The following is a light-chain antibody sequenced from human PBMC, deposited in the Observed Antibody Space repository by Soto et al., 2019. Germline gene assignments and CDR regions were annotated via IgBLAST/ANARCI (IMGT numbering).Light chain of an antibody. J-gene: IGKJ4*01. CDR3: QQSHSAPLT. CDR2: AAS. CDR1: QSISSH. V-gene: IGKV1-39*01. Sequence: QMTQSPSSLFASVGDRVTITCRASQSISSHLNWYQQKVGQTPRLLIYAASTLQSEVPPRFSGSGSGTEFNLPISGLQREDFATYYCQQSHSAPLTFGGGTKIQI.